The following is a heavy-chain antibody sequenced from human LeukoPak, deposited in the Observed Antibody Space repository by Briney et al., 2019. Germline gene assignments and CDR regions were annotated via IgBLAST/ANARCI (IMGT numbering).Heavy chain of an antibody. CDR2: VRYDGSNK. CDR3: AKGQTAVVDYYDILTGYHDY. V-gene: IGHV3-30*02. J-gene: IGHJ4*02. Sequence: GGSLRLSCAASGFTFSSYGMHWVRQAPGKGLEWVAFVRYDGSNKYYADSVKGRFTISRDNSKNTLYLQMNSLRAEDTAVYYCAKGQTAVVDYYDILTGYHDYWGQGTLVTVSS. CDR1: GFTFSSYG. D-gene: IGHD3-9*01.